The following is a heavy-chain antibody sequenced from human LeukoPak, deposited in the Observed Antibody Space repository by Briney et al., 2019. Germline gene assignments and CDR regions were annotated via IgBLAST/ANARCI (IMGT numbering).Heavy chain of an antibody. CDR1: GGTFSSYA. Sequence: ASVKVSCKASGGTFSSYAISWVRQAPGQGLEWMGGIIPIFGTANYAQKLQGRVTMTTDTSTSTAYMELRSLRSDDTAVYYCARDDGWGPQQLGDYWGQGTLVTVSS. J-gene: IGHJ4*02. V-gene: IGHV1-69*05. CDR3: ARDDGWGPQQLGDY. D-gene: IGHD6-13*01. CDR2: IIPIFGTA.